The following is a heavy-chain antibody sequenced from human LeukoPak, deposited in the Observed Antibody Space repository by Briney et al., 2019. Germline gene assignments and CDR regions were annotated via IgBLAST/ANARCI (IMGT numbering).Heavy chain of an antibody. V-gene: IGHV3-48*04. Sequence: GGSLRLSCAASGFTFSSYSMNWVRQAPGKGLQWVSYFSDSGNTIFYADSVKGRFTMSRDNAKNSLYLQMNSLTAGDTAVYFCSRVGSSGWPNYFDSWGQGTLVTVSS. CDR1: GFTFSSYS. D-gene: IGHD6-19*01. CDR2: FSDSGNTI. CDR3: SRVGSSGWPNYFDS. J-gene: IGHJ4*02.